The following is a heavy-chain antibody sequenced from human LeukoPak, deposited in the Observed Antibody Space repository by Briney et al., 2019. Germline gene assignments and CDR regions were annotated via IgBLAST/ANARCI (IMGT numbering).Heavy chain of an antibody. CDR3: AKQDTVTTPWDYYYYMDV. V-gene: IGHV3-30*18. CDR2: ISYDGSNK. D-gene: IGHD4-11*01. CDR1: GFTFSSYA. Sequence: QPGGSLRLSCAASGFTFSSYAMNWVRQAPGKGLEWVAVISYDGSNKYYTDSVKGRFTISRDNSKNTLYLQMNSLRAEDTAVYYCAKQDTVTTPWDYYYYMDVWGKGTTVTVSS. J-gene: IGHJ6*03.